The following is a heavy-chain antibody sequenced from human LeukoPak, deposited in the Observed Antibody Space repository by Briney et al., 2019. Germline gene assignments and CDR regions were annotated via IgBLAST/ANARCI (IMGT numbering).Heavy chain of an antibody. CDR2: IKTDGSHT. CDR1: GFTFSSYW. V-gene: IGHV3-7*01. J-gene: IGHJ4*02. Sequence: PGGFLRLSCAASGFTFSSYWMTWVRQAPGKGLEWVANIKTDGSHTYYVDFVKGRFTISRDNAKNLLFLQLGSLRADDTGVYYCARASMGGRDYHLDSWGQGTLVTVSS. D-gene: IGHD4/OR15-4a*01. CDR3: ARASMGGRDYHLDS.